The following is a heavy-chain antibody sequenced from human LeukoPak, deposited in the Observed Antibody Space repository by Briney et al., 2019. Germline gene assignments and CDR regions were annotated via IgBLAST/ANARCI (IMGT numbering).Heavy chain of an antibody. J-gene: IGHJ4*02. CDR2: ISGSGGST. CDR3: ARCLYYYGSGSYYVDY. Sequence: PGGSLRLSCAASGFTFSSYAMSWVRQAPGKGLEWVSAISGSGGSTYSADPVKGRFTISRDNSNNTLYLQMNSLRAEDTAVYYCARCLYYYGSGSYYVDYWGQGTLVTVSS. V-gene: IGHV3-23*01. CDR1: GFTFSSYA. D-gene: IGHD3-10*01.